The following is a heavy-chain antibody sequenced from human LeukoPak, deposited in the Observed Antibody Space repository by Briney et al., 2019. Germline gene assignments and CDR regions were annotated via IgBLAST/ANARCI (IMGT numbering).Heavy chain of an antibody. CDR3: AGGGNTPYTSRWALFDY. Sequence: PGGSLRLSCAASGFIFSDYYMSWIRQAPGKGLECVSYISSSGYTIYYADSVKGRFTISRDNAKNSLYLDMNSLRAEDTAVYYCAGGGNTPYTSRWALFDYWGRGTLVTVSS. V-gene: IGHV3-11*04. CDR1: GFIFSDYY. D-gene: IGHD6-13*01. J-gene: IGHJ4*02. CDR2: ISSSGYTI.